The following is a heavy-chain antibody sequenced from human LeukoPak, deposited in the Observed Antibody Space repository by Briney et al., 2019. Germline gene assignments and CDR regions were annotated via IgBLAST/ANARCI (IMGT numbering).Heavy chain of an antibody. J-gene: IGHJ4*02. CDR1: GFTLSSYS. Sequence: GGSLTLSCAASGFTLSSYSMNWVRQAPGKGLEWVGGITGSSDKTFYADSVKGRFTISRDSSKNTMYLQMNSLRGEDSVVYYCAKDLSSSWQIDYWGQGTLVTVSS. D-gene: IGHD6-13*01. CDR2: ITGSSDKT. V-gene: IGHV3-23*01. CDR3: AKDLSSSWQIDY.